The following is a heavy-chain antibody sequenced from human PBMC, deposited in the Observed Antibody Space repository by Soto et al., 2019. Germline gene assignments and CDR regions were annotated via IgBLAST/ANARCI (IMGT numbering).Heavy chain of an antibody. J-gene: IGHJ3*02. CDR2: ISYDGSNK. D-gene: IGHD6-19*01. CDR3: AKDKSQWRAGAFDI. V-gene: IGHV3-30*18. CDR1: GFTFSNYG. Sequence: GGSLRLSCAASGFTFSNYGMHWVRQAPGKGLEWVAVISYDGSNKYYADSVKGRFTISRDNSKNTLYLQMNSLRAEDTAVYYCAKDKSQWRAGAFDIWGQGTMVTVSS.